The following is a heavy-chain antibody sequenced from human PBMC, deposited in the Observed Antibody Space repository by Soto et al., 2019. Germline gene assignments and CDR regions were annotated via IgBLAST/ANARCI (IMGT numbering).Heavy chain of an antibody. CDR2: IFFTGSA. J-gene: IGHJ6*02. CDR1: GGYCFGGGGG. Sequence: SVAGGYCFGGGGGRILIRKPPGKGLEWIGKIFFTGSAHYNPSLRNRVTMSVDTSKDQFSLTLTSVTAADTAVYYCARDGNGMDVCGQPPTVTVSS. V-gene: IGHV4-61*08. D-gene: IGHD1-26*01. CDR3: ARDGNGMDV.